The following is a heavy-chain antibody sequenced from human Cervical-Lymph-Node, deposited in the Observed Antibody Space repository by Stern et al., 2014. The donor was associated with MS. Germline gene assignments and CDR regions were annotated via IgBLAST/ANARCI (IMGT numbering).Heavy chain of an antibody. Sequence: VQLQESGPGLVKPSQTLSLTCTVSGGSISSGDYYWSWIRQPPGKGLEWIGYIYYSGSTYYNPSLKSRVTISVDTSKNQFSLKLSSVTAADTAVYYCAREHHIAVPDYYYGMDVWGQGTTVTVSS. J-gene: IGHJ6*02. CDR1: GGSISSGDYY. D-gene: IGHD6-19*01. V-gene: IGHV4-30-4*01. CDR3: AREHHIAVPDYYYGMDV. CDR2: IYYSGST.